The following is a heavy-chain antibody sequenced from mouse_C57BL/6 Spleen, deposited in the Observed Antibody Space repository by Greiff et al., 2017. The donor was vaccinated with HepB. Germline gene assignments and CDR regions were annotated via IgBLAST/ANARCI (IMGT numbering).Heavy chain of an antibody. D-gene: IGHD1-1*01. CDR2: INPSNGGT. CDR1: GYTFTSYW. Sequence: VKLQQPGTELVKPGASVKLSCKASGYTFTSYWMHWVKQRPGQGLEWIGNINPSNGGTNYNEKFKSKATLTVDKSSSTAYMQLSSLTSEDSAVYYCARNPLYYYGSSYYAMDYWGQGTSVTVSS. J-gene: IGHJ4*01. V-gene: IGHV1-53*01. CDR3: ARNPLYYYGSSYYAMDY.